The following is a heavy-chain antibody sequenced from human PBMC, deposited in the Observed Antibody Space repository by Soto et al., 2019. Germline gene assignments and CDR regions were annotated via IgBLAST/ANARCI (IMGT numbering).Heavy chain of an antibody. Sequence: QVQLQESGPGLVKPSQTLSLTCTVSGGSISSGGYYWSWIRQHPGKGLEWIGYIYYSGSTYYNPSLKSRVTISVDTAKNQFSLKLSSVTAADTAVYYCARGRTKVLRYFDWLLYFAFDIWGQGTMVTVSS. CDR3: ARGRTKVLRYFDWLLYFAFDI. D-gene: IGHD3-9*01. CDR1: GGSISSGGYY. V-gene: IGHV4-31*03. CDR2: IYYSGST. J-gene: IGHJ3*02.